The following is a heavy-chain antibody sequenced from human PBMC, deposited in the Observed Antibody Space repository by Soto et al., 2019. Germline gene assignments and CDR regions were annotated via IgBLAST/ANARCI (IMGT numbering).Heavy chain of an antibody. V-gene: IGHV3-48*03. J-gene: IGHJ4*02. CDR3: VRFGGAAAGPGDY. CDR1: EFTFSSYE. Sequence: GGSLRLSCVASEFTFSSYEMNWVRQAPGKGLEWVSHISTSGTTIYYTDSVKGRFTISRDNAKKSLYLQMNSLRAEDTAVYYCVRFGGAAAGPGDYWGQGTLVTVSS. D-gene: IGHD6-13*01. CDR2: ISTSGTTI.